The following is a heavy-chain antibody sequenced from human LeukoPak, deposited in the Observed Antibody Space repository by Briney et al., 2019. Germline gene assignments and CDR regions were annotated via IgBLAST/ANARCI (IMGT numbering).Heavy chain of an antibody. Sequence: GGSLGLSCAASGFTFSSYWMLWVRQAPGKGFLWVSRINGDGSSTSYADSVKGRFTISRDNAKNTLYLQMNSLRADDTAVYYCGRGGNGGNWFDPWGQGTLVTVSS. V-gene: IGHV3-74*01. CDR1: GFTFSSYW. CDR3: GRGGNGGNWFDP. CDR2: INGDGSST. J-gene: IGHJ5*02. D-gene: IGHD4-23*01.